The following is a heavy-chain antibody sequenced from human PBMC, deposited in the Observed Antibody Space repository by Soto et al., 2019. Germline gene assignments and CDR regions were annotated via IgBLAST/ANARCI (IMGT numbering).Heavy chain of an antibody. J-gene: IGHJ6*02. CDR3: ASLWALRKDYYYGMDV. D-gene: IGHD2-21*01. Sequence: QVQLVQSGAEVKKPGASVKVSCKASGYTFTSYDINWVRQATGQGLEWMGWMNPNSGNTGYAQKFQGRVTMTRNTSISTAYMELSSLRSEDTAVYYCASLWALRKDYYYGMDVWGQGTTVTVSS. CDR1: GYTFTSYD. V-gene: IGHV1-8*01. CDR2: MNPNSGNT.